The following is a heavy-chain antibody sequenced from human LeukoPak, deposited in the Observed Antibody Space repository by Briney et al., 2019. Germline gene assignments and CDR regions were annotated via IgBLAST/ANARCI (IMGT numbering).Heavy chain of an antibody. CDR1: GFTFSSYS. J-gene: IGHJ6*04. V-gene: IGHV3-23*01. CDR2: ISRGGDDI. CDR3: ARGIYGSGWDV. D-gene: IGHD3-10*01. Sequence: GGSLRLSCAASGFTFSSYSMNWVRQAPGKGLEWVSVISRGGDDIYYADSVKGRFTISRDNSKNTLYLQMNSLRAEDTAVYYCARGIYGSGWDVWGKGTTVTVSS.